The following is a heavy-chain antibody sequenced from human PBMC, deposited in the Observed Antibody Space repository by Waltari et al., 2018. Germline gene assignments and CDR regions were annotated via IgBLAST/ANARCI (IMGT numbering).Heavy chain of an antibody. CDR3: ARGAAAHRY. D-gene: IGHD6-13*01. V-gene: IGHV4-59*01. CDR1: GGSISGYF. Sequence: VQLQESGPGLVKPSGTLSLTCTVSGGSISGYFWSWIRQPPGKGLECIGYIYYNGTTNYNPSLKSRVTISVDRSKNQFSLKLTSVTPADTAVYYCARGAAAHRYWGQGTLVTVSS. J-gene: IGHJ4*02. CDR2: IYYNGTT.